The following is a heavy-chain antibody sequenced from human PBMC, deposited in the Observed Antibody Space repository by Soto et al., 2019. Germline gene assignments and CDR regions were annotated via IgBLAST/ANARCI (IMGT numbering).Heavy chain of an antibody. Sequence: QIQLVQSGAEVKKPGASVKVSCKASGYTFTSYGISWVRQAPGQGLEWMGWISAYNGNTNYAQKLQGRVTMTTDTSTSTAYMELRSLRSDDTAVYYCARVAYDFWSGYPAIGYYYYGMDVWGQGTTVTVSS. D-gene: IGHD3-3*01. CDR1: GYTFTSYG. V-gene: IGHV1-18*01. CDR2: ISAYNGNT. J-gene: IGHJ6*02. CDR3: ARVAYDFWSGYPAIGYYYYGMDV.